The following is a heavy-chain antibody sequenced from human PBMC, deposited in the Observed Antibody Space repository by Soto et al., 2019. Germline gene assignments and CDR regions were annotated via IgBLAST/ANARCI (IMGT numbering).Heavy chain of an antibody. CDR2: ISSSGNTV. J-gene: IGHJ4*02. CDR1: RFTFSTCE. D-gene: IGHD2-2*01. CDR3: VRYCSSTLCNGVATRTFDY. V-gene: IGHV3-48*03. Sequence: GGSLRLSCAASRFTFSTCEMIWVRQAPGKGLEWVSYISSSGNTVYYADSVKGRFTISRDNTRNSLYLQMNSLRDEDTALYYCVRYCSSTLCNGVATRTFDYWGQGTLV.